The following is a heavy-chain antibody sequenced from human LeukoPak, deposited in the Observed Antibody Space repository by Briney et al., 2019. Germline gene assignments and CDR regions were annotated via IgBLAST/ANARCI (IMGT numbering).Heavy chain of an antibody. CDR3: ARLVLDIVVVPAAMDV. CDR2: INHSGST. Sequence: SETLSLTCPVSGGSISSYYWSWIRQPPGKGLEWIGEINHSGSTNYNPSLKSRVTISVDTSKNQFSLKLSSVTAADTAVYYCARLVLDIVVVPAAMDVWGKGTMVTVSS. J-gene: IGHJ6*04. D-gene: IGHD2-2*03. V-gene: IGHV4-34*01. CDR1: GGSISSYY.